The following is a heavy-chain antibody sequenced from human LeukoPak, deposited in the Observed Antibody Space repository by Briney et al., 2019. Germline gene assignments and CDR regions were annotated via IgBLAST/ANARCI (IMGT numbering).Heavy chain of an antibody. CDR2: INPNSGGT. J-gene: IGHJ4*02. D-gene: IGHD3-9*01. CDR3: ARPLVRYFDWSHFDY. Sequence: ASVKVSCKASGYTFTGYYMHWVRQAPGQRLEWMGWINPNSGGTNYAQKFQGRVTMTRDTSISTAYMELSRLRSDDTAVYYCARPLVRYFDWSHFDYWGQGTLVTVSS. V-gene: IGHV1-2*02. CDR1: GYTFTGYY.